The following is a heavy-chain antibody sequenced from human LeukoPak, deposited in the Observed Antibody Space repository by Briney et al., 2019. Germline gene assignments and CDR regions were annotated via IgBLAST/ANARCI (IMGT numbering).Heavy chain of an antibody. CDR1: GFTFSRYG. Sequence: PGRSLRLSCAASGFTFSRYGMHWVRQAPGKGLEWVAVISYDGSNKYYADSVKGRFTISRDNSKNTLYLQMNSLRAEDTAVYYCAKGYYYATSGYYYFDYWGQGTLVTVSS. CDR2: ISYDGSNK. J-gene: IGHJ4*02. CDR3: AKGYYYATSGYYYFDY. D-gene: IGHD3-22*01. V-gene: IGHV3-30*18.